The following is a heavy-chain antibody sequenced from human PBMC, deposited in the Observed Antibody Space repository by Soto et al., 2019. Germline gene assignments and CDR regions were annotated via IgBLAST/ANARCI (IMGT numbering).Heavy chain of an antibody. CDR1: GYTLTELS. CDR2: FDPEDGET. Sequence: GASVKVSCKVSGYTLTELSMHWVRQAPGKGLEWMGGFDPEDGETIYAQKFQGRVTMTEDTSTDTAYMELSSLRPEDTAVYYCATSRDCGGDCYPNAFDIWGQGTMVTVSS. V-gene: IGHV1-24*01. CDR3: ATSRDCGGDCYPNAFDI. D-gene: IGHD2-21*02. J-gene: IGHJ3*02.